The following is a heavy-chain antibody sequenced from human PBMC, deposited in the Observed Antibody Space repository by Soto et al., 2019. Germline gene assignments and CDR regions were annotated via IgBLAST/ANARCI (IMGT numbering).Heavy chain of an antibody. D-gene: IGHD6-13*01. J-gene: IGHJ5*02. V-gene: IGHV4-31*03. CDR3: AREVSSSWYRGWFDP. Sequence: QVQLQESGPGLVKPSQTLSLTCTVSGGSISSGGYYWSWIRQHPGKGLEWIGYIYYIGSTYYNPSLTSRVTISVDTSRNRVSLKLSSVTAADTAVYYCAREVSSSWYRGWFDPWGQGTLVTVSS. CDR1: GGSISSGGYY. CDR2: IYYIGST.